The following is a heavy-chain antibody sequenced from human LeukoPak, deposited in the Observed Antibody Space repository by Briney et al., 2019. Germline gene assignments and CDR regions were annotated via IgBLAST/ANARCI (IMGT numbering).Heavy chain of an antibody. Sequence: GSLRLSCAASGFTFSNYAMSWVRQAPGKGLEWIGEIYHSGSTNYNPSLKSRVTISVDTSKKQFSLKLSSVTAADTAVYYCARDLGGARVFDIWGQGTMVTVSS. CDR3: ARDLGGARVFDI. J-gene: IGHJ3*02. D-gene: IGHD3-3*01. CDR2: IYHSGST. V-gene: IGHV4-4*02. CDR1: GFTFSNYAM.